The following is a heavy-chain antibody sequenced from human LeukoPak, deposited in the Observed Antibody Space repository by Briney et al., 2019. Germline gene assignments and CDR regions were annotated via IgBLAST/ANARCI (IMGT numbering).Heavy chain of an antibody. CDR2: IEYTGST. Sequence: SETLSLTCSVSGGSINSWYWSWIRQPPPGGLQWFGYIEYTGSTSYSPSLNSRVTMFVDMSKNQYSLRLSSVTAADTAVYYCARDRAYSSSSPFDYWGQGTLVTVSS. CDR1: GGSINSWY. V-gene: IGHV4-59*12. D-gene: IGHD6-6*01. CDR3: ARDRAYSSSSPFDY. J-gene: IGHJ4*02.